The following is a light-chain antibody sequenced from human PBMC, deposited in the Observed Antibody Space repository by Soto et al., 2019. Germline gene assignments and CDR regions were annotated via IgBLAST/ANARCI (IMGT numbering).Light chain of an antibody. V-gene: IGLV2-11*01. J-gene: IGLJ2*01. Sequence: QSVLTQPRSVSGSPGQSITISCTGTSSDVGGYNYVSWYQKHPGKGPKVMIYGVSKRPSGVPDRFSGSKSGNTASLTISGLQAEDEADYYCGSYAGSYTLIFGGGTKVTV. CDR2: GVS. CDR3: GSYAGSYTLI. CDR1: SSDVGGYNY.